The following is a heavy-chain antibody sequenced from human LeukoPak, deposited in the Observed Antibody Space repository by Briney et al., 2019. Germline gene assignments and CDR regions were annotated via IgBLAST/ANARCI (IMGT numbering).Heavy chain of an antibody. J-gene: IGHJ4*02. D-gene: IGHD3-22*01. Sequence: SVKVSCKASGGTFSSYAISWVRQAPGQGLEWMGGIIPIFGTANYAQKFQGRVTITADESTSTAYMELSSLRSEDTAVYYCALQTTYYYDSSGYRETRPADYWGQGTLVTVSS. CDR3: ALQTTYYYDSSGYRETRPADY. CDR2: IIPIFGTA. V-gene: IGHV1-69*01. CDR1: GGTFSSYA.